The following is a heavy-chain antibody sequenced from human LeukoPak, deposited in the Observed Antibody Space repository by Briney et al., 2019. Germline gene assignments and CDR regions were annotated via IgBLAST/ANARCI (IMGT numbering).Heavy chain of an antibody. CDR3: ARVTGYTIEDYFDY. J-gene: IGHJ4*02. CDR2: INHSGST. CDR1: GGSFSGYY. D-gene: IGHD3-9*01. Sequence: SETLSLTCAVYGGSFSGYYRSWIRQPPGKGLEWIGEINHSGSTNYNPSLKSRVTISVDTSKNQFSLKLRSVTAADTAVYYCARVTGYTIEDYFDYWGQGTLVTVSS. V-gene: IGHV4-34*01.